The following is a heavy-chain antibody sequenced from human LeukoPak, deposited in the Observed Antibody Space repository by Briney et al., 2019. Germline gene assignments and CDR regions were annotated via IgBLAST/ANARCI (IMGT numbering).Heavy chain of an antibody. J-gene: IGHJ4*02. CDR2: IFYSGST. CDR1: GGSISNYY. CDR3: ARHLATATGAFDS. V-gene: IGHV4-59*01. Sequence: SETLSLTCAVSGGSISNYYWSWIRQPPGEGLEWIGYIFYSGSTNYNPSLKSRVTISVDSSRNQFSLKMNSVTTADTAVYYCARHLATATGAFDSWGRGTLVTVSS. D-gene: IGHD1-26*01.